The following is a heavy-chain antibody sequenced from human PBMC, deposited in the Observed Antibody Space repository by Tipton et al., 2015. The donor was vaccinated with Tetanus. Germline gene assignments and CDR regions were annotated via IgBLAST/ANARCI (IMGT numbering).Heavy chain of an antibody. CDR3: ARAAGFLGLTHDF. D-gene: IGHD2/OR15-2a*01. J-gene: IGHJ4*02. CDR2: ISNSGTS. CDR1: DESISSSSYY. Sequence: TLSLTCTASDESISSSSYYWGWIRHHPGRGLEWIASISNSGTSYNNPSFRSRVTISMDRSNTQFSLRLDSLTAADTAVYYCARAAGFLGLTHDFWGRGTLVSVSS. V-gene: IGHV4-39*07.